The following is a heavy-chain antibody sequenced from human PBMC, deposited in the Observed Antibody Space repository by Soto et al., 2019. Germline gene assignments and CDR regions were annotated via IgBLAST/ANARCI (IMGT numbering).Heavy chain of an antibody. CDR2: ISKSDYT. Sequence: GGSLRLSCTVSGFAFNKYGINWVRQAPGKGLEWVSSISKSDYTYYSDSVKGRFTISRDNAKNSVSLQMITLRVEDTAVYYCAREDSIIIPAVSDFWGQGTLVTVSS. CDR1: GFAFNKYG. J-gene: IGHJ4*02. V-gene: IGHV3-21*01. D-gene: IGHD2-2*01. CDR3: AREDSIIIPAVSDF.